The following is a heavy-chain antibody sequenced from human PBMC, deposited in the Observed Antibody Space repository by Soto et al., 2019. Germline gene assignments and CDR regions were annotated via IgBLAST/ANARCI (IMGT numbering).Heavy chain of an antibody. J-gene: IGHJ4*02. Sequence: RGESLKISCKGSGYGFTIYWIGWVRQMPGKGLEWMGIIYPGDSDTRYSPSFQGQVTISADKSITTAYLQWSSLKASDTAMYYCATLSSSGFDYWGQGTLVTVSS. CDR1: GYGFTIYW. D-gene: IGHD6-19*01. V-gene: IGHV5-51*01. CDR2: IYPGDSDT. CDR3: ATLSSSGFDY.